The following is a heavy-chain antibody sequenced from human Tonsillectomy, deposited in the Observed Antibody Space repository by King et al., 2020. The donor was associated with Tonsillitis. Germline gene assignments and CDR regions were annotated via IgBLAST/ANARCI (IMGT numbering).Heavy chain of an antibody. J-gene: IGHJ5*02. CDR2: IYWNDDK. CDR1: GFSLSTSGVG. D-gene: IGHD3-22*01. CDR3: AHSYYDSSGYLHWFDL. V-gene: IGHV2-5*01. Sequence: ITLKESGPTLVKPTQTLTLTCTFSGFSLSTSGVGVGWIRQPPGKALEWLALIYWNDDKRYSPSLNSRLTITKDTSKNQVVLIMTNLDPVDTATYFCAHSYYDSSGYLHWFDLWGQGTLVTVSS.